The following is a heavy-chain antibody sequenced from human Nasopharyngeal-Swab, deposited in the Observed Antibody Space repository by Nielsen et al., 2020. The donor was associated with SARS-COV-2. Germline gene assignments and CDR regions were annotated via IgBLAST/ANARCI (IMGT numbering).Heavy chain of an antibody. CDR2: INHSGST. V-gene: IGHV4-34*01. CDR3: ARGAGSSGWYVVDY. D-gene: IGHD6-19*01. CDR1: GGSFSGYY. J-gene: IGHJ4*02. Sequence: SETLSLTCAVYGGSFSGYYWSWIRQPPGKGLEWIGEINHSGSTSYNPSLKSRVTISVDTSKNQFSLKVTSVTAADTAVYYCARGAGSSGWYVVDYWGQGTLVTVSS.